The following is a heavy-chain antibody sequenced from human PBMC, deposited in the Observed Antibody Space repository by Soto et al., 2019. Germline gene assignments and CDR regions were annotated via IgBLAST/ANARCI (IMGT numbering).Heavy chain of an antibody. J-gene: IGHJ6*02. V-gene: IGHV3-53*02. CDR2: TFTGGST. CDR3: AKKPPISIQGWAFGMDV. CDR1: GFTVTSNY. Sequence: EVQLVETGGGLIQPGGSLRLSCLASGFTVTSNYMIWVRQPPGKGLEWVSTTFTGGSTHYSDSVKGRFSVSRDNSKNTVYLQMNNLRVEDTAIYYCAKKPPISIQGWAFGMDVWGQGTTVSVSS. D-gene: IGHD1-26*01.